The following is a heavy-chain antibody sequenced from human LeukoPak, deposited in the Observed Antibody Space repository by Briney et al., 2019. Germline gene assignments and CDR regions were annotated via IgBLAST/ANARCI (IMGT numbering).Heavy chain of an antibody. D-gene: IGHD2-2*02. Sequence: PGRSLRLSCAASEFTFRKYAMHWVRQAPGKGLEWVSYSSSSGSTIYYADSVKGRFTVSRDNAKNSLYLQMNSLRAEDTAVYYCARDPGHCSSTSCYKFFDYWGQGTLVTVSS. CDR3: ARDPGHCSSTSCYKFFDY. CDR2: SSSSGSTI. V-gene: IGHV3-48*03. CDR1: EFTFRKYA. J-gene: IGHJ4*02.